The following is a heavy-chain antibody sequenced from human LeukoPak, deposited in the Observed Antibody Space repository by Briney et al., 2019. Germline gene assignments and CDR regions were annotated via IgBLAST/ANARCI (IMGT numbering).Heavy chain of an antibody. CDR2: ISGSGGST. D-gene: IGHD4-17*01. CDR3: ANMVIYGDFFDY. J-gene: IGHJ4*02. V-gene: IGHV3-23*01. CDR1: GLTFSSYA. Sequence: GGSLRLSCAASGLTFSSYAMSWVRQAPGKGLEWVSAISGSGGSTYYADSVKGRFTISRDNSKNTLYLQMNSLRAEDTAVYYCANMVIYGDFFDYWGQGTLVTVSS.